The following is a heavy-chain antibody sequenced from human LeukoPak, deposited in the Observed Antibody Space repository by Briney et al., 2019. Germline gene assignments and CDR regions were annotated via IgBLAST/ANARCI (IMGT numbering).Heavy chain of an antibody. D-gene: IGHD3-10*01. J-gene: IGHJ4*02. CDR3: AGSEGVIDY. V-gene: IGHV4-39*01. CDR1: GGSISSSSYY. Sequence: SETLSLTCTLSGGSISSSSYYWGWIRQPPGKGLEWIGSIYYSGSTYYNPSLKSRVTISVDTSKNQFSLKLSSVTAADTAVYYCAGSEGVIDYWGQGTLVTASS. CDR2: IYYSGST.